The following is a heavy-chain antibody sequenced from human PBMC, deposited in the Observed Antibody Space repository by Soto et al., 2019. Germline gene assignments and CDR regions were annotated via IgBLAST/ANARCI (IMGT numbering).Heavy chain of an antibody. CDR1: GYRFASYW. CDR2: IYPGDSDT. J-gene: IGHJ6*02. D-gene: IGHD6-13*01. Sequence: ESLKVSCKGSGYRFASYWIGWVRQMPGKGLEWMGIIYPGDSDTRYSPSFQGQVTISADKSIRTAYLHWSSLKASDTAMYYCARQSGSSWYGGMDVWGQGTTVTVSS. CDR3: ARQSGSSWYGGMDV. V-gene: IGHV5-51*01.